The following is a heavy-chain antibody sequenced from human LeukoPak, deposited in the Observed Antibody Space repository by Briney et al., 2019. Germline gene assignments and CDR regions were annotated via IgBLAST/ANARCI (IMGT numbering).Heavy chain of an antibody. CDR3: ARGVSMVRPYYYYAMDV. Sequence: PSETLSLTCTVSGGSISSYYWSWIRQPPGKGLEWIGYFYYSGSPNYNPSIKSRVTISVDTSKNQFSVKLSSVTAADTAVYYCARGVSMVRPYYYYAMDVWGQGTTVTVSS. J-gene: IGHJ6*02. CDR2: FYYSGSP. CDR1: GGSISSYY. D-gene: IGHD3-10*01. V-gene: IGHV4-59*01.